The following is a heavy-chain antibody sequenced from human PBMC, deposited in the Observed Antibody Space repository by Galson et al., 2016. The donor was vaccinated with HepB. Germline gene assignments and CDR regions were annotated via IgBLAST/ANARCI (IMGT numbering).Heavy chain of an antibody. V-gene: IGHV1-18*01. Sequence: SVKVSCKASADTFIYYGISWVRQAPGQGLEWMGGISANNGNRNYALKVQGRVTMTTDTSTGTAYMELRSLRSDDTAVYYCARDDHSGGHYYYYGMDVWGQGPTVTVSS. CDR3: ARDDHSGGHYYYYGMDV. CDR2: ISANNGNR. D-gene: IGHD2-21*01. J-gene: IGHJ6*02. CDR1: ADTFIYYG.